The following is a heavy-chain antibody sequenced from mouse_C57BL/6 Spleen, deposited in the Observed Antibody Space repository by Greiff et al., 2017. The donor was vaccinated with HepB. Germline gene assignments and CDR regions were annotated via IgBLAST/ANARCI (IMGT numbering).Heavy chain of an antibody. CDR3: ARSRYGSSPGFAY. J-gene: IGHJ3*01. CDR1: GFTFTDYY. CDR2: IRNNANGYTT. V-gene: IGHV7-3*01. Sequence: EVHLVESGGGLVQPGGSLSLSCAASGFTFTDYYMSWVRQPPGKALEWLGFIRNNANGYTTEYSASVKGRFTISRDNAQSILYLQMNALRAEDSATYYCARSRYGSSPGFAYWGQGTLVTVSA. D-gene: IGHD1-1*01.